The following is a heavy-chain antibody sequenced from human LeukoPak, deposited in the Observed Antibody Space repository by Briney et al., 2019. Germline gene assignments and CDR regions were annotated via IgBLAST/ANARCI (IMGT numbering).Heavy chain of an antibody. V-gene: IGHV4-34*01. CDR2: INHSGST. D-gene: IGHD6-13*01. Sequence: PSETLSLTCAVYGGSFSGYYWSWIRQPPGKGLEWIGEINHSGSTNYNPSLKSRVTISVDTSKNQFSLKLSSVTAADTAVYYCATTGYSSSWLAWAPFDYWGQGTLVTVSS. CDR1: GGSFSGYY. CDR3: ATTGYSSSWLAWAPFDY. J-gene: IGHJ4*02.